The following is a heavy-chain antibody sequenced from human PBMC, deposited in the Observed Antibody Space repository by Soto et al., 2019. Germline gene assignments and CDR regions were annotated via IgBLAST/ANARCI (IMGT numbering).Heavy chain of an antibody. J-gene: IGHJ4*02. CDR3: ARGGYYYGSGTLLD. V-gene: IGHV4-34*01. CDR1: GGSFSGYY. Sequence: QVQLQQWGAGLLKPSETLSLTCAVYGGSFSGYYWSWIRQPPGKGLEWIGEINHSGSTNYNPSLKIRVTISVDTSKHQFSLKLSSVTAADTAVYYCARGGYYYGSGTLLDWGQGTLVTVSS. D-gene: IGHD3-10*01. CDR2: INHSGST.